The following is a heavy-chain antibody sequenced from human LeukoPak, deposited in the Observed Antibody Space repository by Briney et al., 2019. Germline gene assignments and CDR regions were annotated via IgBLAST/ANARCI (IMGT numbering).Heavy chain of an antibody. D-gene: IGHD3-22*01. V-gene: IGHV3-30*04. CDR3: ARGANYYDSSGYSYNFDY. Sequence: GGSLRLSCAASGFTFSSYAMHWVRQAPGKGLEWVAVISYDGSNKYYADSVKGRFTISRDNSKNTLYLQMNSLRAEDTAGYYCARGANYYDSSGYSYNFDYWGQGTLVTVSS. J-gene: IGHJ4*02. CDR2: ISYDGSNK. CDR1: GFTFSSYA.